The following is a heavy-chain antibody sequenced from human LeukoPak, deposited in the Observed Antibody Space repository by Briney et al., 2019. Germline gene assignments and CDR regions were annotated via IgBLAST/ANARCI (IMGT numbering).Heavy chain of an antibody. CDR3: ARQNYDSMTGPNWFDP. CDR2: IYPGDSDT. J-gene: IGHJ5*02. V-gene: IGHV5-51*01. Sequence: GESLKISCKGSGYSFTSYWIGWVRQMPGKGLEWMGIIYPGDSDTRYSPSFQGQVTISVDKSISTAYLQWSSLRASDTAIYHCARQNYDSMTGPNWFDPWGQGTLVTVSS. D-gene: IGHD3-9*01. CDR1: GYSFTSYW.